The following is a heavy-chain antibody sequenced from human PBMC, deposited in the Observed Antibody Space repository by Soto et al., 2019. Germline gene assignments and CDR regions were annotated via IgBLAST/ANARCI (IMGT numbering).Heavy chain of an antibody. CDR1: GFTFSSYG. CDR3: AKDLDAFDI. CDR2: ISYDGSNK. V-gene: IGHV3-30*18. J-gene: IGHJ3*02. Sequence: QVQLVESGGGVVQPGRSLRLSCAASGFTFSSYGMHWVRQAPGKGLEWVAVISYDGSNKYYADSVKGRCTISRDNSKNTLYLQMNSLRAEDTAVYYCAKDLDAFDIWGHGTMVTVSS.